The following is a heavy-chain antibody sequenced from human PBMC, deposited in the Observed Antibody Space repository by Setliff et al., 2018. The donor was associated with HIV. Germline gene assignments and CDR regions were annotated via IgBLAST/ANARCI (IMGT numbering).Heavy chain of an antibody. Sequence: SETLSLTCAVYGGSFSGYYWSWIRQPPGKGLEWIGEIIHTGSTNYNPSLKSRVTISLDTARNQFSLELTSVTATDTAVYYCARDRRDDYYLTAYFDSLGQGTVVTVSS. CDR3: ARDRRDDYYLTAYFDS. CDR2: IIHTGST. D-gene: IGHD1-26*01. V-gene: IGHV4-34*12. CDR1: GGSFSGYY. J-gene: IGHJ4*02.